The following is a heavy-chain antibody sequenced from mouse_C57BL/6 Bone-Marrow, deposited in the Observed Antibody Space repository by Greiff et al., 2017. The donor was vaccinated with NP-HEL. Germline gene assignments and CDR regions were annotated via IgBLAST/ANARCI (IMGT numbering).Heavy chain of an antibody. CDR1: GYTFTSYW. V-gene: IGHV1-50*01. CDR3: ARKEIYYWYFDV. CDR2: IDPSDSYT. Sequence: QVHVKQPGAELVKPGASVKLSCKASGYTFTSYWMQWVKQRPGQGLEWIGEIDPSDSYTNYNQKFKGKATLTVDTSSSTAYMQLSSLTSEDSAVYYCARKEIYYWYFDVWGTGTTVTVSS. J-gene: IGHJ1*03.